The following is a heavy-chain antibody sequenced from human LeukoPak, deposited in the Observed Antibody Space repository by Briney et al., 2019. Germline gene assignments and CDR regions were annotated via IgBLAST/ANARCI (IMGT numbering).Heavy chain of an antibody. J-gene: IGHJ3*02. D-gene: IGHD3-22*01. Sequence: SETLSLTCTVAGGSISSSSYYWSWIRQPPGKGLEWIGSIYYSGSTYYNPSLKSRVTISVDTSKNQFSLKLSSVTAADTAVYYCARDAYYYDSSGSRHAFDIWGQGTMVTVSS. CDR3: ARDAYYYDSSGSRHAFDI. CDR1: GGSISSSSYY. CDR2: IYYSGST. V-gene: IGHV4-39*07.